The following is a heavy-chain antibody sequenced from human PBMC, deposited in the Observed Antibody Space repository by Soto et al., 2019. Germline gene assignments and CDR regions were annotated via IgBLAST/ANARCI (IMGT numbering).Heavy chain of an antibody. CDR2: IYYSGST. D-gene: IGHD3-22*01. Sequence: PSETLSLTCTVSGGSISSGGYYWSWIRQHPGKGLEWIGYIYYSGSTYYNPSLKSRVTISVDTSKNQFSLKLSSVTAADTAVYYCARDSYYDSSGFWFDPWGQGTLVTVSS. J-gene: IGHJ5*02. V-gene: IGHV4-31*03. CDR3: ARDSYYDSSGFWFDP. CDR1: GGSISSGGYY.